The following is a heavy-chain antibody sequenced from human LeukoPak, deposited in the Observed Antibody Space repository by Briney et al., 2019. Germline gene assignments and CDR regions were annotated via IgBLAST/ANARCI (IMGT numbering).Heavy chain of an antibody. V-gene: IGHV4-30-2*01. CDR1: GGSISSGGYS. J-gene: IGHJ4*02. CDR2: IYHSGST. Sequence: PSETLSLTCAVSGGSISSGGYSWSWIRQPPGKGLEWIGYIYHSGSTYYNPSLKSRVTIPVDRSKNQFSLKLSSVTAADTAVYYCARRDWSLTTGSYYFNYGAKGTL. D-gene: IGHD3/OR15-3a*01. CDR3: ARRDWSLTTGSYYFNY.